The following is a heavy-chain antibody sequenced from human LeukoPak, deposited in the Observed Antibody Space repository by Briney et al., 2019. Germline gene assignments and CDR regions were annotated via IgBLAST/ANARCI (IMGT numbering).Heavy chain of an antibody. J-gene: IGHJ4*02. CDR3: ARGVDGDYSFDY. V-gene: IGHV3-53*01. CDR1: GFTVSSNY. D-gene: IGHD4-17*01. Sequence: GGSLRLSCAASGFTVSSNYMSWVRQAPGKWLEWVSVIYSGGSTYYADSVKGRFTISRDNSKNTLYLQMNSLRAEDTAVYYCARGVDGDYSFDYWGQGTLVTVSS. CDR2: IYSGGST.